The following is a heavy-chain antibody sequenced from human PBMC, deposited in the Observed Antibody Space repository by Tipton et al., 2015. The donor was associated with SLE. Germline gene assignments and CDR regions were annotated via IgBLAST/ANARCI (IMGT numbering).Heavy chain of an antibody. Sequence: LRLSCNVSGGSITSGGNYWSWIRQHPGKGLEWIGEINHSGGTNYNPSLKSRVTISVDTSKNQFSLKLSSVTAADTAVYYCARGLGAYSSGWRYYYYYMDVWGKGTTFTVPS. CDR2: INHSGGT. J-gene: IGHJ6*03. CDR3: ARGLGAYSSGWRYYYYYMDV. V-gene: IGHV4-31*02. D-gene: IGHD6-19*01. CDR1: GGSITSGGNY.